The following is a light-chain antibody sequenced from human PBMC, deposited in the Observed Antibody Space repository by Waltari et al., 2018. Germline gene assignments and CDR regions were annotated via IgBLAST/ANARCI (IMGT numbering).Light chain of an antibody. V-gene: IGLV8-61*01. CDR1: HGSVSTTYY. CDR2: STN. Sequence: QTVVTQEPSFSVSPGGTVTHTRGLSHGSVSTTYYPSWYQQTPGQAPRTLIYSTNTRSSGVPDRFSGSILGNKAALTITGAQADDESDYYCVLYMGSGIRVFGGGTKLTVL. CDR3: VLYMGSGIRV. J-gene: IGLJ2*01.